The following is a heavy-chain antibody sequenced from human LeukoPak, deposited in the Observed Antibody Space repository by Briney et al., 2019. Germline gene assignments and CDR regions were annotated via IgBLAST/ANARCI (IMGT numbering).Heavy chain of an antibody. J-gene: IGHJ3*02. V-gene: IGHV3-23*01. CDR1: GFTFSSYW. Sequence: GGSLRLSCAASGFTFSSYWMNWVRQAPGKGLEWVSAISGSGGSTYYADSVKGRFTISRDNSKNTLYLQMNSLRAGDTAVYYCAKDSTTVTTFDAFDIWGQGTMVTVSS. CDR3: AKDSTTVTTFDAFDI. CDR2: ISGSGGST. D-gene: IGHD4-17*01.